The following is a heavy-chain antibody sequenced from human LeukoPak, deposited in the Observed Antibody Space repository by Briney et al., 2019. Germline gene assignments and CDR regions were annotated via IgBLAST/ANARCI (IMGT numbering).Heavy chain of an antibody. CDR3: AREMAHYFDSSGYSF. J-gene: IGHJ4*02. V-gene: IGHV3-48*02. Sequence: GGTLRLSCAASGFTFSSSSMNWVRQAPGKGLEWVSYISSSSSTIHYAESVKGRFTISRDNAKNSLYLQMNSLRDEDTAVYYCAREMAHYFDSSGYSFWGQGTLVTVSS. D-gene: IGHD3-22*01. CDR1: GFTFSSSS. CDR2: ISSSSSTI.